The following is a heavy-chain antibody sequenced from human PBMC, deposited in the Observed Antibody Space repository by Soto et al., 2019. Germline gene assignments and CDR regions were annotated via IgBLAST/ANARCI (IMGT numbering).Heavy chain of an antibody. D-gene: IGHD6-19*01. J-gene: IGHJ4*02. CDR2: INAGNGNT. CDR1: GYTFTRYA. CDR3: ARDGAVAGDSSFDY. V-gene: IGHV1-3*01. Sequence: ASVKVSCKASGYTFTRYAMHWVRQAPGQRPEWMGWINAGNGNTKYSQKFQGRVTITTDTSASAAYMELSSLRSEDTAVYYCARDGAVAGDSSFDYWGQGTLVTVSS.